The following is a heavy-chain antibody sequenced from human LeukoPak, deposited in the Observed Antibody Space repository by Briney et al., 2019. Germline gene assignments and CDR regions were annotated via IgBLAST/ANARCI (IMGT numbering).Heavy chain of an antibody. J-gene: IGHJ4*02. D-gene: IGHD3-9*01. CDR2: ISSSSSYI. CDR3: AREGDYFDRNDY. V-gene: IGHV3-21*01. CDR1: GFTFSSYT. Sequence: PGGSLRLSCAAPGFTFSSYTMNWVRQAPGKGLEWVSSISSSSSYIYYADSVKGRFTISRDNAKNSLYLQMHSLRAEDTAVYYCAREGDYFDRNDYWGQGTLVTVSS.